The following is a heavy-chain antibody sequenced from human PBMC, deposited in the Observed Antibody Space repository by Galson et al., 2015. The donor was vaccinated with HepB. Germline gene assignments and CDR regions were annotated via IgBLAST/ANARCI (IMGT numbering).Heavy chain of an antibody. CDR1: GFSLSTSGVG. Sequence: PALVKPTQTLTLPCTFSGFSLSTSGVGVGWIRQPPGKALEWLAFIYWDDDKRHSPSLKSRLTITKDTSKNQVVLTMTNMDPVDTATYYCAHRLGKGYDISGYMYWGQGTLVTVSS. J-gene: IGHJ4*02. D-gene: IGHD3-22*01. CDR2: IYWDDDK. V-gene: IGHV2-5*02. CDR3: AHRLGKGYDISGYMY.